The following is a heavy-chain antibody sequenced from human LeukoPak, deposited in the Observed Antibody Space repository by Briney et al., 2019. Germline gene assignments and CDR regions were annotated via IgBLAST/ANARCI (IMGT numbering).Heavy chain of an antibody. V-gene: IGHV1-18*01. CDR3: ARAGSGWPGGPENAFDI. J-gene: IGHJ3*02. Sequence: ASVKVSCKASGYTFTSYGISWVRQAPGQGLEWMGWISAYSGNTNYAQKLQGRVTMTTDTSTSTAYMELRSLRSDDTAVYYCARAGSGWPGGPENAFDIWGQGTMVTVSS. CDR1: GYTFTSYG. D-gene: IGHD6-19*01. CDR2: ISAYSGNT.